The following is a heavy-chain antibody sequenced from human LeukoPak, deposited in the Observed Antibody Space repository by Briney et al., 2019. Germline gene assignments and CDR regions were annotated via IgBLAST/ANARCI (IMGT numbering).Heavy chain of an antibody. D-gene: IGHD4-23*01. J-gene: IGHJ4*02. CDR1: GFTFSRHA. CDR2: ISTSGDST. V-gene: IGHV3-23*01. Sequence: PGGSLRLSCAASGFTFSRHAMSWVRQAPGKGPEWVSAISTSGDSTYYADSVKGRFTISRDNSKNTLYLQMNSLRAEDTALYYCATHSDNLNYFDYWGQGTLVTVSS. CDR3: ATHSDNLNYFDY.